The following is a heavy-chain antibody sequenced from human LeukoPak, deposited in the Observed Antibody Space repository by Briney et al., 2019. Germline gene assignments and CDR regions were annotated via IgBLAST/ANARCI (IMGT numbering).Heavy chain of an antibody. CDR3: AAGAFGSGYYPIDY. D-gene: IGHD3-22*01. CDR2: IVVGSGNT. V-gene: IGHV1-58*02. CDR1: GFTFTSSA. J-gene: IGHJ4*02. Sequence: ASVKVSCKASGFTFTSSAMQWVRQARGQRLEWIGWIVVGSGNTNYAQKFQERVTITRDMSTSTAYMELSSLRSEDTAVYYGAAGAFGSGYYPIDYWGQGTLVTVSS.